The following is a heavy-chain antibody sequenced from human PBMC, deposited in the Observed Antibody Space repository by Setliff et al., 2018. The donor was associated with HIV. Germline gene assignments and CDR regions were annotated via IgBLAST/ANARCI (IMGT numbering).Heavy chain of an antibody. CDR3: TRDTGGGGFPMDV. CDR2: IYIYNSGST. D-gene: IGHD2-15*01. CDR1: GGSFSGYY. V-gene: IGHV4-59*01. Sequence: KPSETLSLTCSVSGGSFSGYYWGWIRQPPGKGLEWIGYIYIYNSGSTNYNPSLTSRVTISVDTSRNQFSLKLTSVTAADTAVYYCTRDTGGGGFPMDVWGKGTTVTVSS. J-gene: IGHJ6*03.